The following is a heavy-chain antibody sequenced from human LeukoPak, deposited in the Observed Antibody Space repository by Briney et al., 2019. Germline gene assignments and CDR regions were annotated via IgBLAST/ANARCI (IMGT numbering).Heavy chain of an antibody. CDR1: GFTFRNYW. J-gene: IGHJ4*02. CDR2: IKQDGNEK. D-gene: IGHD3-10*01. V-gene: IGHV3-7*04. CDR3: AREHFYGSGSYYNGY. Sequence: PGGSLRLSCAASGFTFRNYWMTWVRQAPGKGLEWVANIKQDGNEKYYVDSVKGRFTISRDNAKNSLYLHMNSLRAEDTAVYYCAREHFYGSGSYYNGYWGQGALVTVSS.